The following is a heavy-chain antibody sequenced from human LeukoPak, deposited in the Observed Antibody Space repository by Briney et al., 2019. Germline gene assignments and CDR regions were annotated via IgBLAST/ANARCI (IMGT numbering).Heavy chain of an antibody. J-gene: IGHJ4*02. CDR1: GITLSNYG. Sequence: PGGSLRLSCGVSGITLSNYGMSWVRQAPGKGLEWVAGLSGSAGGTNYADSVKGRFTISRDNSKNTLFLQMDRLRAEDTAVYYCAKRPSDYGDYVSYFDYWGQGTLVTVSS. CDR3: AKRPSDYGDYVSYFDY. D-gene: IGHD4-17*01. V-gene: IGHV3-23*01. CDR2: LSGSAGGT.